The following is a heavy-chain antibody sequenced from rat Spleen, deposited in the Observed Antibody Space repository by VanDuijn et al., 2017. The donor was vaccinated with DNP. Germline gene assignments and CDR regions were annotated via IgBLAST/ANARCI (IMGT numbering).Heavy chain of an antibody. CDR1: GYTFTSYY. CDR2: INTGSGDT. V-gene: IGHV1-43*01. D-gene: IGHD1-4*01. Sequence: QIQLQQSGAELAKPGSSVKISCKASGYTFTSYYIGWIKQTTGQGLEYIGYINTGSGDTNFNEKFKGKATLAVDKSSSTAFMQVSSLTPVDSAVYYCARRRLPYWYFDFWGPGTMVTVSS. J-gene: IGHJ1*01. CDR3: ARRRLPYWYFDF.